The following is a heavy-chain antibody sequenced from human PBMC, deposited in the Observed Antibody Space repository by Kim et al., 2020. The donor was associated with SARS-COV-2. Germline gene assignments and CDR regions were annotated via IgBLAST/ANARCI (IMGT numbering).Heavy chain of an antibody. CDR3: ARGLLIAVAGTVWFDP. J-gene: IGHJ5*02. D-gene: IGHD6-19*01. Sequence: SRKRRFTISRDNAKNTLYLKMNSLRAEDTAVYYCARGLLIAVAGTVWFDPWGQGTLVTVSS. V-gene: IGHV3-74*01.